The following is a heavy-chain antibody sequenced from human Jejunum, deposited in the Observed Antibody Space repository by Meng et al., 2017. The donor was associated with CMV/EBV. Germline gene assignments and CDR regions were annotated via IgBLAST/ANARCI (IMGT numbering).Heavy chain of an antibody. CDR3: ARDRSGSNLPDS. D-gene: IGHD4/OR15-4a*01. CDR2: ISGGGGTT. V-gene: IGHV3-23*01. J-gene: IGHJ5*01. Sequence: ASGFIFSSFAMSWVRQTPGKGLEWVSSISGGGGTTYYADSVKGRFTISRDNSKNTVFLLMNNLTAADTAVYYCARDRSGSNLPDSWGPGTLVTVSS. CDR1: GFIFSSFA.